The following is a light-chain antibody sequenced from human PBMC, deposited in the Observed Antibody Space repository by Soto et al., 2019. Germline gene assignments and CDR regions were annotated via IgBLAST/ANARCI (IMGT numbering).Light chain of an antibody. J-gene: IGKJ4*01. CDR1: QSIRRY. Sequence: DIQMTQPPSSLSASVGDRVTITCRASQSIRRYLNWYPQKPGKAPKLLIYAGSSLQSGVPSRFSGSGSGTDFTLTISSLQHEDFATYYCQPSNSTLLTFGGGNKVEIK. CDR2: AGS. V-gene: IGKV1-39*01. CDR3: QPSNSTLLT.